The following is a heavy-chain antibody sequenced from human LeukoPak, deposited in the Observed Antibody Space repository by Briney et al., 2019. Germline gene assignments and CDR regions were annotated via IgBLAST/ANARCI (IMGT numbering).Heavy chain of an antibody. Sequence: PSETLSLTCAVYGGSFSGYYWSWIRQPPGKGLEWIGEISHSGSTNYNPSLKRRVTISVDTSKNQFSLKLCSVTAADTAVYYCARAPGYCSSTSCLSNYYYYMDVWGKGTTVTVSS. J-gene: IGHJ6*03. V-gene: IGHV4-34*01. CDR2: ISHSGST. CDR1: GGSFSGYY. D-gene: IGHD2-2*03. CDR3: ARAPGYCSSTSCLSNYYYYMDV.